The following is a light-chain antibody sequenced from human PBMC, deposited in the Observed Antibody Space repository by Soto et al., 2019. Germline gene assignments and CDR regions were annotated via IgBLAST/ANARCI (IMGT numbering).Light chain of an antibody. J-gene: IGKJ2*01. V-gene: IGKV3-20*01. Sequence: EIVLTQSPGTLSLSPGERATLSCRASQSVSSTYLAWYQQKPGQAPRLLIYGASIRATGVPDRFSGSGSGTDFTLTISSLEPEDFAEYYCQQYGSSPYTFGQGTKLEIK. CDR1: QSVSSTY. CDR3: QQYGSSPYT. CDR2: GAS.